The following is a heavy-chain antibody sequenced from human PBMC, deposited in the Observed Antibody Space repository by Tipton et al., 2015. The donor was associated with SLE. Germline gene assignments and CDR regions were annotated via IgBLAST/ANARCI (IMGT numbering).Heavy chain of an antibody. Sequence: GLVKPSETLSLTCTVSGGSISSDYWTWIRQPPGKGLEWIGSVYFKGNTNYNPSLKSRVSVSLDTSTNQFSLKLTSLTAADTAVYYCARGAVPGSKALSYFDSWGQGTLVTVSS. V-gene: IGHV4-59*01. J-gene: IGHJ4*02. CDR3: ARGAVPGSKALSYFDS. CDR2: VYFKGNT. CDR1: GGSISSDY. D-gene: IGHD3-3*02.